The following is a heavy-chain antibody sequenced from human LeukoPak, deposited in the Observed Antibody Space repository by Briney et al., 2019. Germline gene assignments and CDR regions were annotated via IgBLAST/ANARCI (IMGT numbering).Heavy chain of an antibody. CDR3: ARDTEYYCSGGSCYSY. Sequence: SVKVSCKASGVTFSIYAISWVRQAPGQGLEWMGGIIPIFGTANYAQKFQGRVTITADESTSTAYMELSSLRSEDTAVYYCARDTEYYCSGGSCYSYWGQGTLVTVSS. CDR1: GVTFSIYA. V-gene: IGHV1-69*01. J-gene: IGHJ4*02. CDR2: IIPIFGTA. D-gene: IGHD2-15*01.